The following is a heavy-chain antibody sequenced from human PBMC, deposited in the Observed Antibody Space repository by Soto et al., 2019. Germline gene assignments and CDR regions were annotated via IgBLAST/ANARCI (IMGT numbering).Heavy chain of an antibody. Sequence: ASVKVSCKASGYTFTSYGISWVRQATGQGLEWMGWISAYNGNTNYAQKLQGRVTMTTDTSTSTAYMELRSLRSDDTAVYYCARDSHDYIWGSYRSDRLFDYWGQGTLVTVSS. CDR1: GYTFTSYG. CDR2: ISAYNGNT. CDR3: ARDSHDYIWGSYRSDRLFDY. D-gene: IGHD3-16*02. J-gene: IGHJ4*02. V-gene: IGHV1-18*01.